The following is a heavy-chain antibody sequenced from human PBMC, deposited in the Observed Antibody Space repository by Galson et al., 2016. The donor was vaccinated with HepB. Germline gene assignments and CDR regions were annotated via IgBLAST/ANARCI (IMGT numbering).Heavy chain of an antibody. CDR2: ISYSGST. J-gene: IGHJ3*02. V-gene: IGHV4-39*01. Sequence: SETLSLTCTISAGSMSSSNYYWAWIRQPPGKGLEWIGSISYSGSTYYNPSLKSRVTISVDTSKNQFSLKLSSVTAADTAMYYCARQKLLWFGETSDAFDIWGQGTMVIVSS. CDR1: AGSMSSSNYY. D-gene: IGHD3-10*01. CDR3: ARQKLLWFGETSDAFDI.